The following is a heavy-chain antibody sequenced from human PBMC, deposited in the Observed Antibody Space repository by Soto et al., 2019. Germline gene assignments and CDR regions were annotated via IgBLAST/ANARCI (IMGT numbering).Heavy chain of an antibody. CDR3: ARFHSAIRNYGIHYYYYMDV. D-gene: IGHD4-4*01. CDR1: WYKFASYG. V-gene: IGHV5-51*01. J-gene: IGHJ6*03. Sequence: PGASLTISGSVSWYKFASYGIRWVRQMTGKGLEWMGIIYPGDSDTRYSPSFQGQVTISADKSISTAYLQWSSLKASDTAMYYCARFHSAIRNYGIHYYYYMDVWGNGTTVTV. CDR2: IYPGDSDT.